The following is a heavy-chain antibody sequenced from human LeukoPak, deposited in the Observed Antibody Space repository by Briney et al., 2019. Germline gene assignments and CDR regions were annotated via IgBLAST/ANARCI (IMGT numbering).Heavy chain of an antibody. V-gene: IGHV1-3*01. CDR3: ARAGAGRTTGYNFNGFDL. J-gene: IGHJ3*01. CDR2: INPVNGYT. D-gene: IGHD5-24*01. CDR1: GYPFTTHT. Sequence: DSVKVSCKASGYPFTTHTLHWVRQAPGQRLEWMGWINPVNGYTKEPQKFQGRVTLTRHTSANTAYMELSTLRSEDTAVYYCARAGAGRTTGYNFNGFDLWGQGTMVTISS.